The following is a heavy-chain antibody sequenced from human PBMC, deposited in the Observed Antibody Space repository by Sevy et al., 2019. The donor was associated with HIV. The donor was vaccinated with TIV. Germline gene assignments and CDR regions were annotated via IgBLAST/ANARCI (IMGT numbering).Heavy chain of an antibody. CDR3: GRGENDDKFFHY. Sequence: GGSLRLSCTVSGFIFSDFAMHWVRQSPGKGLEWVGVTSYDGSHKYYADSVKGRFTVSRDTSRNILSLEMSILRRADTAVYYCGRGENDDKFFHYLGQGTLVTVSS. D-gene: IGHD1-26*01. J-gene: IGHJ4*02. CDR1: GFIFSDFA. CDR2: TSYDGSHK. V-gene: IGHV3-30*04.